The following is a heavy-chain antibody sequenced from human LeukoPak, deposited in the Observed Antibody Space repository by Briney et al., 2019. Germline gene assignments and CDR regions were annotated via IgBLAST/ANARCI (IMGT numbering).Heavy chain of an antibody. CDR1: GGSISSYY. CDR2: IYTSGST. Sequence: SETLSLTCTVSGGSISSYYRSWIRQPAGKGLEWIGRIYTSGSTNYNPSLKSRVTMSVDTSKNQFSLKLSSVTAADTAVYYCARDHYYGSGSSDWFDPWGQGTLVTVSS. D-gene: IGHD3-10*01. J-gene: IGHJ5*02. CDR3: ARDHYYGSGSSDWFDP. V-gene: IGHV4-4*07.